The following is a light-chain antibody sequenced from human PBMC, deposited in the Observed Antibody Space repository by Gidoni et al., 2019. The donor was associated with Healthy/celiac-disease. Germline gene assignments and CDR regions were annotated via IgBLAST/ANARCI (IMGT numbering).Light chain of an antibody. V-gene: IGKV1-39*01. CDR2: AAS. CDR3: QRSYSTPEALT. CDR1: QSISSY. J-gene: IGKJ4*01. Sequence: DIQMTQSPSSLSASVGDRVTITCRASQSISSYLNWYQQKPGKAPKLLIYAASSLQSGVPSRFSGSGSGTDFTLTISSLQPEDFATYCCQRSYSTPEALTFGGGTKVEIK.